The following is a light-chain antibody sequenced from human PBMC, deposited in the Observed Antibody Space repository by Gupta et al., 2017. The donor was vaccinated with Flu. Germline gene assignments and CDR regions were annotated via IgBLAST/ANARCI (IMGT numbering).Light chain of an antibody. V-gene: IGKV3-11*01. Sequence: EIVLTQSPATLSLSPGERATLSCRASQSVKSFLVWYQHKPGQAPRLLIYDASNRATGIPARFSGSGSGTDFTLTISSLELEDFAVYYCQQRSGLPLTFGQGTRLEIK. CDR3: QQRSGLPLT. CDR2: DAS. CDR1: QSVKSF. J-gene: IGKJ5*01.